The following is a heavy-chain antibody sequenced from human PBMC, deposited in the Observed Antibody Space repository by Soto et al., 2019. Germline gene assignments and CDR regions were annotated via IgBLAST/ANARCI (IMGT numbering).Heavy chain of an antibody. J-gene: IGHJ4*02. CDR1: GFTFSSYA. CDR3: ARSVSSSWVFGH. Sequence: QVQLVESGGGVVQPGRSLRLSCVASGFTFSSYAMHWVRQAPGKGLEWVAVISSDGSNKYYADSVKGRFTISRDNSKHTLYLEMNGVRGEDRAVYYCARSVSSSWVFGHWGQGNLGTVSS. V-gene: IGHV3-30-3*01. D-gene: IGHD6-13*01. CDR2: ISSDGSNK.